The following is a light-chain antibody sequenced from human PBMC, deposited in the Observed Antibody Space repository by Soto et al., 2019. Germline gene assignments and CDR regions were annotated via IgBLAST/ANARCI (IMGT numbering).Light chain of an antibody. J-gene: IGKJ2*01. Sequence: EIVLTQSRGTLSSSPGERATLSCRASQTVRSSYLAWNQQKPGQAPRLLSYGASRRATGIPDRFSGSGSGRDFTLTICRLEPEDFAVYYCHQYGSSPLYTFGQGTNLEIK. CDR3: HQYGSSPLYT. CDR1: QTVRSSY. V-gene: IGKV3-20*01. CDR2: GAS.